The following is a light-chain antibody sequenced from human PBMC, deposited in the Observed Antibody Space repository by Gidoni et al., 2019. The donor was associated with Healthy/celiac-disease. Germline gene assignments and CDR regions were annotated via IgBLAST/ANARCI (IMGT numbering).Light chain of an antibody. CDR3: SSYTSSSTPV. J-gene: IGLJ3*02. Sequence: QSALTQPASVSGSPVQSLTISCTGTSSDVGGYNYVSWYQQHPGKAPKLMIYDVSNRPSGVSNRFSGSKSGNTASLTISGLQAEDEADYYCSSYTSSSTPVFGGGTKLTVL. CDR1: SSDVGGYNY. CDR2: DVS. V-gene: IGLV2-14*01.